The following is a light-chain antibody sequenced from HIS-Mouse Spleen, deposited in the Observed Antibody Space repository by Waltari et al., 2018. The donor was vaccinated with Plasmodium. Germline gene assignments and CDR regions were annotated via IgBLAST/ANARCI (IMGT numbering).Light chain of an antibody. J-gene: IGKJ1*01. Sequence: QMTQSPSTLSASVGDRVTITCRASQSISSWLAWYQQKPGKAPKLLIYKASSLESGVPSRFSGSGSGTEFTLTISSLQPDDFATYYCQQYNSYSWTFGQGTKVEIK. CDR1: QSISSW. V-gene: IGKV1-5*03. CDR3: QQYNSYSWT. CDR2: KAS.